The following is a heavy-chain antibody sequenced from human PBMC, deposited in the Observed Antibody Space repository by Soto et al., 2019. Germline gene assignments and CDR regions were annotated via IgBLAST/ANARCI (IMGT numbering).Heavy chain of an antibody. Sequence: GSLRLSCAASGFTFSSYSMNWVRQAPGKGLEWVSSISSSSSYIYYADSVKGRFTISRDNAKNSLYLQMNSLRAEDTAVYYCARDKSPTYYYDSSGYYPLGYWGQGTLVTVSS. CDR2: ISSSSSYI. CDR1: GFTFSSYS. CDR3: ARDKSPTYYYDSSGYYPLGY. D-gene: IGHD3-22*01. V-gene: IGHV3-21*01. J-gene: IGHJ4*02.